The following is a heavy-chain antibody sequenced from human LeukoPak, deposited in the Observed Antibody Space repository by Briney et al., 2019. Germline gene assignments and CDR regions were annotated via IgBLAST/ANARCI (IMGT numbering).Heavy chain of an antibody. D-gene: IGHD1-7*01. J-gene: IGHJ6*03. V-gene: IGHV4-34*01. CDR1: GGSFSNYY. Sequence: SETLSLTCAVYGGSFSNYYWSWIRQPPGKGLEWIGEINDSGRINYNPSLMSRVTVSVDTSKNQFSLRLTSVTATDTAVYYCARRWNYGRNYYIDVWGNGTTVSVSS. CDR2: INDSGRI. CDR3: ARRWNYGRNYYIDV.